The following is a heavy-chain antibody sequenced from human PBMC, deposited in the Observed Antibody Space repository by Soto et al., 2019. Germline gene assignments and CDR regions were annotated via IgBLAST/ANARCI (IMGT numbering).Heavy chain of an antibody. Sequence: ASVKVSCKASGYTFTSYAMHWVRQAPGQRLEWMGWINAGNGNTKYSQKFQGRVTITRDTSASTAYMELSSLRSEDTAVYYCARDLRRITGHPYYSYGMDVWGQGTTVTVSS. J-gene: IGHJ6*02. D-gene: IGHD1-20*01. CDR1: GYTFTSYA. CDR2: INAGNGNT. V-gene: IGHV1-3*01. CDR3: ARDLRRITGHPYYSYGMDV.